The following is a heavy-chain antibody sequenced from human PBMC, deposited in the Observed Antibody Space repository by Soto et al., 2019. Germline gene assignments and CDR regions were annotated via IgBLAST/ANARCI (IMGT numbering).Heavy chain of an antibody. CDR3: ARGQEGVVATH. Sequence: QVQLQQWGAGLLKPSETLSLNCAVTGGSLSGYYWSWIRQPPGKGLEWIGEVKDGGHTNYSPSLRGRVTITSGTSNSRCSHRLNTVTAADTGVYYCARGQEGVVATHWDQGSLVTGSS. J-gene: IGHJ4*02. V-gene: IGHV4-34*01. CDR2: VKDGGHT. D-gene: IGHD5-12*01. CDR1: GGSLSGYY.